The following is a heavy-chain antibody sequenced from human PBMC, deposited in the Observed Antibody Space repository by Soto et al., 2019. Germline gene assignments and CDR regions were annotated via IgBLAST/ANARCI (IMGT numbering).Heavy chain of an antibody. J-gene: IGHJ4*02. CDR3: ARGPGGPDGPGDY. CDR2: INAGNGNT. V-gene: IGHV1-3*01. CDR1: GYTFTSYA. Sequence: QVQLVQSGAEVKKPGASVKVSCKASGYTFTSYAMHWVRQAPGQGLEWMGWINAGNGNTKYSQKFQGRVTITRDTSASTAYMDLSSLRSEDTAVYYCARGPGGPDGPGDYWGQGTLVTVSS. D-gene: IGHD2-15*01.